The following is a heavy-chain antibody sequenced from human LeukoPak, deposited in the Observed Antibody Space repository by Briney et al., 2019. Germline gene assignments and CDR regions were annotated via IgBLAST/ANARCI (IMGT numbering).Heavy chain of an antibody. V-gene: IGHV3-30-3*01. CDR2: ISYDGSNK. D-gene: IGHD6-13*01. CDR1: GFTFSSYA. J-gene: IGHJ4*02. Sequence: GRSLRLSCAASGFTFSSYAMHWVRQAPGKGLEWVAVISYDGSNKYYADSVKGRFTISRDNSKNSLYLQMSSLRAEDTAVYYCARDPSSWYFDYWGQGTLVTVSS. CDR3: ARDPSSWYFDY.